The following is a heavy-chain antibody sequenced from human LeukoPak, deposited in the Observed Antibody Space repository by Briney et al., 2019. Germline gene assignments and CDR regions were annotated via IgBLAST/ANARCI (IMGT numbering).Heavy chain of an antibody. CDR3: AKDPRRYSRTGGYFEY. V-gene: IGHV3-30*18. CDR2: ISYDGSNK. J-gene: IGHJ4*02. CDR1: GFIFSSYG. D-gene: IGHD6-13*01. Sequence: GGSLRLSCAASGFIFSSYGMHWVRQAPGKGLEWVALISYDGSNKYYADSVKGRFTISRDNSKNTLYLQVNSLRAEDTAVYYCAKDPRRYSRTGGYFEYWGQGTLVTVSS.